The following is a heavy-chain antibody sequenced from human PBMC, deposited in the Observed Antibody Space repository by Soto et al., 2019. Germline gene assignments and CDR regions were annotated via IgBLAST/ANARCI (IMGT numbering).Heavy chain of an antibody. CDR3: AKSRGSGSYFNPSDAFDF. D-gene: IGHD3-10*01. CDR1: GFTFSSYA. J-gene: IGHJ3*01. Sequence: LRLSCAASGFTFSSYARSWVRQAPGKGLEWVSSISGSGGGTYYADSVKGRFTISRDNSKNTLSLQMNSLRAEDTAVYYCAKSRGSGSYFNPSDAFDFWGQGTMVTVSS. CDR2: ISGSGGGT. V-gene: IGHV3-23*01.